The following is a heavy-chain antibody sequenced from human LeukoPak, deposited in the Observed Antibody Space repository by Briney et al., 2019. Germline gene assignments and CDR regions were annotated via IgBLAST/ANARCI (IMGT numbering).Heavy chain of an antibody. V-gene: IGHV3-23*01. D-gene: IGHD2-2*01. CDR2: IFPSGGEI. CDR1: GFTFSTFA. CDR3: ARGARPVAMRNYFDY. J-gene: IGHJ4*02. Sequence: GGSLRLSCAASGFTFSTFAMIWVRQPPGKGLEWVSSIFPSGGEIHYADSVRGRFTISRDNSKSTLSLQMNSLRAEDTAVYYCARGARPVAMRNYFDYWGQGTLVTVSS.